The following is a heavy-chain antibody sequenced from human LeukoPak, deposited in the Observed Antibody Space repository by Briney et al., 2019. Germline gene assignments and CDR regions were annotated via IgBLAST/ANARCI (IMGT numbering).Heavy chain of an antibody. D-gene: IGHD3-10*01. J-gene: IGHJ3*02. CDR3: ARDRRWFGFDI. V-gene: IGHV4-59*01. Sequence: SETLSLTCNVSGGSITGYYWSWIRQPPGTGLEWIGYIFYSGSTIYNPSLKSRVTMSVDTSKNQFSLKLSSVTAADTAVYYCARDRRWFGFDIWGQGTMVTVSS. CDR2: IFYSGST. CDR1: GGSITGYY.